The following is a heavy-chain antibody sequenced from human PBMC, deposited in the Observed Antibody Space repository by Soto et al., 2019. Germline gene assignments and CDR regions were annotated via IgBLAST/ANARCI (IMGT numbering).Heavy chain of an antibody. Sequence: GGSLRLSCAASGFTVSSNYMNWVRQAPGKGLEWVSVIYSGGSTYYADSVKGRFTISRDNAKNSLYLQMNSLRAEDTSVYYCARGVYYGSGSLEPLDYWGQGTLVTVSS. D-gene: IGHD3-10*01. J-gene: IGHJ4*02. CDR2: IYSGGST. CDR3: ARGVYYGSGSLEPLDY. V-gene: IGHV3-66*01. CDR1: GFTVSSNY.